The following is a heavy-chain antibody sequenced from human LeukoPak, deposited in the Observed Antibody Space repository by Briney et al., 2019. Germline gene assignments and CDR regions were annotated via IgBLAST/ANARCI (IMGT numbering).Heavy chain of an antibody. CDR3: ARGQGIMGYYYYYGMDV. J-gene: IGHJ6*02. CDR1: GYTFTSYD. Sequence: ASVKVSCKASGYTFTSYDINWVRQATGQGLVWMGWMNPNSGNTGYAQKFQGRVTMTRNTSISTAYMELSSLRSEDTAVYYCARGQGIMGYYYYYGMDVWGQGTTVTVSS. V-gene: IGHV1-8*01. CDR2: MNPNSGNT.